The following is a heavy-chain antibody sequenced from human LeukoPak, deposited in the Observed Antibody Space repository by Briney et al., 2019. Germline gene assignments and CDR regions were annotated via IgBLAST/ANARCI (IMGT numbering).Heavy chain of an antibody. J-gene: IGHJ6*03. CDR1: GYTFTGYY. D-gene: IGHD3-22*01. CDR3: ARDGEKDSSGYYYYYYMDV. CDR2: INPNSGGT. Sequence: ASVKVSCKASGYTFTGYYIHWVRQAPGQGLEWMGRINPNSGGTNYAQKFQGGVTMTRDTSISTAYMELSRLRSDDTAVYYCARDGEKDSSGYYYYYYMDVWGKGTTVTVSS. V-gene: IGHV1-2*06.